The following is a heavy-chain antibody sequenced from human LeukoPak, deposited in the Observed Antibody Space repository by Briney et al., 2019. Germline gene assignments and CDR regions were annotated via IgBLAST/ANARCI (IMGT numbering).Heavy chain of an antibody. V-gene: IGHV1-69*13. D-gene: IGHD5-12*01. Sequence: SVKVSCKASGGTFSSYAISWVRQAPGQGLEWMGGIIPIFGTANYAQKFQGRVTITADESTSTAYMELSSLRFEDTAVYYCARDSVPAVVYGYDPTFDYWGQGTLVTVSS. J-gene: IGHJ4*02. CDR1: GGTFSSYA. CDR3: ARDSVPAVVYGYDPTFDY. CDR2: IIPIFGTA.